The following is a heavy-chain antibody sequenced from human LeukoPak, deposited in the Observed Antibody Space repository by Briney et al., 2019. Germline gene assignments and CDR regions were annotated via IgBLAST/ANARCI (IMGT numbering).Heavy chain of an antibody. V-gene: IGHV1-69*13. CDR3: ARAFCGGDCYSRWHYFDY. D-gene: IGHD2-21*01. Sequence: SVKVSCKASGGTFSSYAISWVRQAPGQGLEWMGGIIPIFGTANYVQKFQGRVTITADESTSTAYMELSSLRSEDTAVYYCARAFCGGDCYSRWHYFDYWGQGTLVTVSS. CDR2: IIPIFGTA. CDR1: GGTFSSYA. J-gene: IGHJ4*02.